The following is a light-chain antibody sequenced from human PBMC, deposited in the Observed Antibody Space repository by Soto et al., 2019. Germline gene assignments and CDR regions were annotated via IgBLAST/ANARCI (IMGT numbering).Light chain of an antibody. CDR3: FQGLQTPPIT. Sequence: DIVLTQSPLSLPVIPGEPASISCRSSQSLQYSNGYNYLDWCFQKPGQSPQLLISLGSTRASGVPDRFSGSGSGTDFTLKISRVEADDVGVYYCFQGLQTPPITFVQGTRLEIK. J-gene: IGKJ5*01. CDR1: QSLQYSNGYNY. CDR2: LGS. V-gene: IGKV2-28*01.